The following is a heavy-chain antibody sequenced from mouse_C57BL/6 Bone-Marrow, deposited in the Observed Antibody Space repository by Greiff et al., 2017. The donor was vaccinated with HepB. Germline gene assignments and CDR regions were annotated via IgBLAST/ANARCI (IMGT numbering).Heavy chain of an antibody. Sequence: EVQLQQSGPELVKPGASVKMSCKASGYTFTDYNMHWVKQSHGKSLEWIGYINPNNGGTSYNQKFKGKATLTVNKSSSTAYMELRSLTSEDSAVYYCVPYYYGSSHWYFDVWGTGTTVTVAS. V-gene: IGHV1-22*01. J-gene: IGHJ1*03. CDR2: INPNNGGT. D-gene: IGHD1-1*01. CDR3: VPYYYGSSHWYFDV. CDR1: GYTFTDYN.